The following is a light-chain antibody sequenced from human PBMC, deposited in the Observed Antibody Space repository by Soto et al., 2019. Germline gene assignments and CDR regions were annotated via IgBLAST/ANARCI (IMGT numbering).Light chain of an antibody. Sequence: QSVLTQPPSVSGAPGQRVTISCTGSSSNIGAGYVVHWYQQVPGTAPRLLIYANIHRPSGVPDRFSGSKSGTSASLAITGLQADDEADYYCQSYDNGPKWVFGGGTKVTVL. CDR2: ANI. CDR1: SSNIGAGYV. V-gene: IGLV1-40*01. J-gene: IGLJ3*02. CDR3: QSYDNGPKWV.